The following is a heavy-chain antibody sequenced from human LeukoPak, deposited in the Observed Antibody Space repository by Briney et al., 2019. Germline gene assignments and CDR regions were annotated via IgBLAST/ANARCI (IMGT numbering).Heavy chain of an antibody. Sequence: ASVKVSCKVSGYMFTELCMHWVRQAPGKGLEWMGNFDPEDGETVYAQKFQGRVTMTRDTSTSTVYMELSSLRSEDTAVYYCASWAAAGNYYYYYMDVWGKGTTVTVSS. D-gene: IGHD6-13*01. CDR1: GYMFTELC. CDR2: FDPEDGET. J-gene: IGHJ6*03. V-gene: IGHV1-24*01. CDR3: ASWAAAGNYYYYYMDV.